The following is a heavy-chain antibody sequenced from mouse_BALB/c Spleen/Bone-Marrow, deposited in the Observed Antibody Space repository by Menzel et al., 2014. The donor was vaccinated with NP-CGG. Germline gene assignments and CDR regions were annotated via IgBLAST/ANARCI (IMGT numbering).Heavy chain of an antibody. CDR3: ARGFPFDY. J-gene: IGHJ2*01. CDR1: GFTFTSYW. Sequence: QVQLQQSGAELARSGASVKLSCKASGFTFTSYWMQWVKQRPGQGLEWIGAIYPGDGDTRYTQKFKGKATLTADKSSSTAYMQLSSLASEDSAVYYCARGFPFDYWGQGTTLTVSS. CDR2: IYPGDGDT. V-gene: IGHV1-87*01.